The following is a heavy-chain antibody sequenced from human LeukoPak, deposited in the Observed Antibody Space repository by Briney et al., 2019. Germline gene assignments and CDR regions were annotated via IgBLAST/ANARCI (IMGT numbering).Heavy chain of an antibody. V-gene: IGHV3-66*01. J-gene: IGHJ4*02. CDR1: GFTFSSYS. D-gene: IGHD6-13*01. CDR2: IYSGGST. Sequence: GGSLRLSCAASGFTFSSYSMNWVRQAPGKGLEWVSVIYSGGSTYYADSVKGRFTISRDNSKNTLYLQMNSLRAEDTAVYYCATSLRAAGPFDYWGQGTLVTVSS. CDR3: ATSLRAAGPFDY.